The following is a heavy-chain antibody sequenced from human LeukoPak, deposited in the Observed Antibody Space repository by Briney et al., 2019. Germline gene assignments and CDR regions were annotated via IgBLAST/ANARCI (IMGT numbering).Heavy chain of an antibody. CDR3: ARDHRYCSGTSCLPAFDI. Sequence: ASMKVSCKASGYTFTSYDINWVRQATGQGLEWMGWMNPNSGNTGYAQKFQGRVTITRNTSISTAYMELSSLRSEDTAVYYCARDHRYCSGTSCLPAFDIWGQGTMVTVSS. CDR2: MNPNSGNT. J-gene: IGHJ3*02. D-gene: IGHD2-15*01. V-gene: IGHV1-8*03. CDR1: GYTFTSYD.